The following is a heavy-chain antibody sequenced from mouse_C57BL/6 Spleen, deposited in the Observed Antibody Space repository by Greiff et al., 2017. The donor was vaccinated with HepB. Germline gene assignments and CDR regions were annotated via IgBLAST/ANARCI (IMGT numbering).Heavy chain of an antibody. J-gene: IGHJ3*01. Sequence: QVQLQQPGAELVKPGASVKLSCKASGYTFTSYWMHWVKQRPGRGLEWIGGIDPNSGGTKYNEKFKSKATLTVDKPSSTAYMQLSSLTSEDSAVYYCARNYGSTRDWFAYWGQGTLVTVSA. CDR1: GYTFTSYW. CDR2: IDPNSGGT. D-gene: IGHD1-1*01. CDR3: ARNYGSTRDWFAY. V-gene: IGHV1-72*01.